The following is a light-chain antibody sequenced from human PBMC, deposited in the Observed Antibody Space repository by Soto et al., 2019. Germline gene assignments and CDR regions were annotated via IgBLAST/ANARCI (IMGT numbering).Light chain of an antibody. CDR2: DAS. CDR3: QQHNSFSIT. V-gene: IGKV1-17*01. J-gene: IGKJ5*01. Sequence: DIQMTQSPSSLSASVGDRVTITCRASQGIRNDLGWYQQKPGRAPKRLIYDASNLQSGVPSRFRGSGSGIEFTLTINSLKADDFETYYCQQHNSFSITFGQGTRLEIK. CDR1: QGIRND.